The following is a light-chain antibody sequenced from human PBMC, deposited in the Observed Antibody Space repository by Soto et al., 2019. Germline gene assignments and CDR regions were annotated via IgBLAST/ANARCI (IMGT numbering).Light chain of an antibody. J-gene: IGKJ1*01. V-gene: IGKV3-20*01. CDR2: AAS. CDR1: QTVSSN. Sequence: EILLTQSPTTLAASPWERATLSCRASQTVSSNLAWYQQKPGQAPRLLIYAASTRATGIPDRFSGSGSGTDFTLTISRLEPEDFAVYYCQQFGSSHGTFGQGTKVDI. CDR3: QQFGSSHGT.